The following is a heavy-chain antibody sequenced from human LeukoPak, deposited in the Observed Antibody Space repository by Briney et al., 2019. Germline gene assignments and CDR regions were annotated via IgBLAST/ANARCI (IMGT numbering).Heavy chain of an antibody. Sequence: AASVKVSCKASGYTFTSYYIHWVRQAPGQGLEWMGIINPSGGSTIYAQKFQGRVTMTRDMSTSTVYMELSSLRSEDTAVYHCARDGSSSGWFDPWGQGTLVTVSS. CDR2: INPSGGST. D-gene: IGHD6-6*01. J-gene: IGHJ5*02. V-gene: IGHV1-46*01. CDR1: GYTFTSYY. CDR3: ARDGSSSGWFDP.